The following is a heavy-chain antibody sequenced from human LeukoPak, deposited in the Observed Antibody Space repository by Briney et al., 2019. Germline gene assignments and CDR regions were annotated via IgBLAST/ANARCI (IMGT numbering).Heavy chain of an antibody. CDR3: AKDQSDILTDGCDAFDI. D-gene: IGHD3-9*01. CDR1: GFTLSSYA. CDR2: ISGSGGST. J-gene: IGHJ3*02. Sequence: PGGSLRLSCAASGFTLSSYAMSWVRQAPGKGLEWVSAISGSGGSTYYADSVKGRFTISRDNSKNTLYLQMNSLRAEDTAVYYCAKDQSDILTDGCDAFDIWGQGTMVTVSS. V-gene: IGHV3-23*01.